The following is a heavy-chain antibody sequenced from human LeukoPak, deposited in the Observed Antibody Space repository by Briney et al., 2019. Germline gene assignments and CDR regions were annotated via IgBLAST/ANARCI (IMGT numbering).Heavy chain of an antibody. CDR2: ISRSGDTT. D-gene: IGHD1-26*01. J-gene: IGHJ4*02. CDR1: GFTLSTYV. V-gene: IGHV3-23*01. CDR3: AKLVGATMTSDY. Sequence: GGSPSLSCAASGFTLSTYVMTWVRQAPGKGLEWVSSISRSGDTTYYGDSVKGRFTISRDNSKNTLYSQMNSLRGDDTAIYYCAKLVGATMTSDYWGQGILVTVS.